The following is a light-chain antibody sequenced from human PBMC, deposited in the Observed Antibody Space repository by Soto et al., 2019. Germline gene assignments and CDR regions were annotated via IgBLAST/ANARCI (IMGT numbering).Light chain of an antibody. Sequence: DIQMTQSPSSLSASVGDRVTITCRASQGITNYLAWDQQKPGKVPKLLIYAASTLQSGVPSRFSGSGAGTDFTLTIRSLRPEDVATYYCQKYNSAPRTFGQGTKVEIK. CDR3: QKYNSAPRT. J-gene: IGKJ1*01. CDR2: AAS. V-gene: IGKV1-27*01. CDR1: QGITNY.